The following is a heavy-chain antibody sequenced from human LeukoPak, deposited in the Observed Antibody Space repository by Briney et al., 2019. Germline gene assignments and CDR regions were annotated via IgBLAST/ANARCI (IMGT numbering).Heavy chain of an antibody. CDR1: GGSFSGYS. V-gene: IGHV4-34*01. CDR3: AGGPYCSGGTCSFYFYGLDV. CDR2: INHRGAT. J-gene: IGHJ6*02. D-gene: IGHD2-15*01. Sequence: PSETLSLTCAVSGGSFSGYSCNWIRQAPGKGLEWIGEINHRGATTYNPSLKSRVTISEDTSKNQFSLNLSSVTAADTGVYYCAGGPYCSGGTCSFYFYGLDVWGQGTPVTVSS.